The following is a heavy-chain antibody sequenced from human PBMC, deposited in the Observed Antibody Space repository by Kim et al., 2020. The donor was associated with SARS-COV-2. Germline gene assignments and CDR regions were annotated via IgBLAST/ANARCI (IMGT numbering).Heavy chain of an antibody. CDR3: AKADYYDSSGNIDY. D-gene: IGHD3-22*01. CDR2: ISWDGGST. Sequence: GGSLRLSCAASGFTFDDYTMHWVRQAPGKGLEWVSLISWDGGSTYYADSVKGRFTISRDNSKNSLYLQMNSLRTEDTALYYCAKADYYDSSGNIDYWGQGTLVTVSS. J-gene: IGHJ4*02. CDR1: GFTFDDYT. V-gene: IGHV3-43*01.